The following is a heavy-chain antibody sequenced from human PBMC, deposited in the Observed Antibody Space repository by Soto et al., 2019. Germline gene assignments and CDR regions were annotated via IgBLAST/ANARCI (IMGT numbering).Heavy chain of an antibody. Sequence: QVQLVQSGAEVKKPGASVKVSCKAPGYTFTSYGIRWVRRAPGQGREWLGWMSAYNGNTNYAQKRQGRVTMTTDTSPSTAYMELRRRRSDDTAVYYCGRDTSGSYFYEGGFDYWGQVSLVTV. D-gene: IGHD1-26*01. CDR3: GRDTSGSYFYEGGFDY. J-gene: IGHJ4*02. CDR1: GYTFTSYG. V-gene: IGHV1-18*01. CDR2: MSAYNGNT.